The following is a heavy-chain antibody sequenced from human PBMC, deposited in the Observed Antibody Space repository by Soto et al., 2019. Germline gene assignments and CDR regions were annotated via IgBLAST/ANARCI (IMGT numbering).Heavy chain of an antibody. Sequence: SVKVSCKASGGSFGNSAINWVRQTPGQGLEWLGGFIPVYRTLNYAQKLQGRVTITADESTGTAYMTLSSLASDDTAVYYCATGVIWIGYFTVDSWGQGTRVTVSS. CDR3: ATGVIWIGYFTVDS. V-gene: IGHV1-69*13. CDR2: FIPVYRTL. J-gene: IGHJ4*02. D-gene: IGHD3-3*01. CDR1: GGSFGNSA.